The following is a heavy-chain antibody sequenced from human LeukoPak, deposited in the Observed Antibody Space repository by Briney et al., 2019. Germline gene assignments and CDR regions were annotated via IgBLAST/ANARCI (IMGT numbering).Heavy chain of an antibody. CDR1: GGSISSYY. V-gene: IGHV4-59*01. CDR2: MYYRGNT. D-gene: IGHD6-13*01. CDR3: ATRVHGIAAAGDYYFDY. Sequence: PSETLSLTCTVSGGSISSYYWSWIRQPPGKGLEWIGYMYYRGNTNYDPSLKSRVTISIDTPNNQFSLKLSSVTAADTAVYYCATRVHGIAAAGDYYFDYWGQGTLVTVSS. J-gene: IGHJ4*02.